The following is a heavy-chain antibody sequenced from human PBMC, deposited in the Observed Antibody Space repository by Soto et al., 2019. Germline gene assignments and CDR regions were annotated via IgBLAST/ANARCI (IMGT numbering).Heavy chain of an antibody. CDR2: IYYSGST. V-gene: IGHV4-31*03. CDR1: GGSISSGGYY. D-gene: IGHD2-2*01. J-gene: IGHJ2*01. CDR3: ARGYCSRSGGYLSGYFHL. Sequence: QVQLQESGPGLVKPSQTLSLTCTVSGGSISSGGYYWSWIRQHPGKGLEWIGYIYYSGSTYYNPSLQRRVTISADASTNQFSRKLGSVTAADTAVYYCARGYCSRSGGYLSGYFHLWGRGTLVTVSS.